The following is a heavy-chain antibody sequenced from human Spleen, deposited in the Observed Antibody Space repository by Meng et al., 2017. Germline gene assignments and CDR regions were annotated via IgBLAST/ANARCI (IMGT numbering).Heavy chain of an antibody. CDR3: ARRSHLAHYFDY. Sequence: QLRQPGPGPVKPSQTLSLPCAISADRVSRSHAAWSWSRPSPAGGLEWLGRTYNRSQWYNDYAVPAKSRITIDPATSKNQFSLQLNSVTPEDTAVYYGARRSHLAHYFDYWGQGTLVTVSS. J-gene: IGHJ4*02. CDR1: ADRVSRSHAA. CDR2: TYNRSQWYN. V-gene: IGHV6-1*01.